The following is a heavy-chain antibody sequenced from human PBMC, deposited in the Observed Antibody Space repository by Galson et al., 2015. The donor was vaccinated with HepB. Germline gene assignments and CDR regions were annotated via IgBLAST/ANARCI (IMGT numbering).Heavy chain of an antibody. Sequence: SLRLSCAASGSTLTDAWMSWVRQSPGKGLEYIGHVKGKTDGGTIHYAEFVKGRFTISRDDDKNILYLRMNILKTEDTAVYYCTTDWGITHRPLFDQWGQGTLVTVSA. CDR3: TTDWGITHRPLFDQ. CDR1: GSTLTDAW. CDR2: VKGKTDGGTI. D-gene: IGHD3-10*01. J-gene: IGHJ4*02. V-gene: IGHV3-15*01.